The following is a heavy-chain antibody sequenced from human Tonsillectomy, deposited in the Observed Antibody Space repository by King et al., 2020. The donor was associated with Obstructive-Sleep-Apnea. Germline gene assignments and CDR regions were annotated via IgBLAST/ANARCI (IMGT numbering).Heavy chain of an antibody. D-gene: IGHD3-10*01. J-gene: IGHJ4*02. CDR3: ARMPSMVRGVIPLGFDY. V-gene: IGHV1-8*01. CDR1: GYTFTSYD. Sequence: QVQLVQSGAEVKKPGASVKVSCKASGYTFTSYDINWVRQATGQGLEWMGWMNPNSGNTGYAQKFQGRVTMTRNTSISTAYMELSSLRSEDTAVYYCARMPSMVRGVIPLGFDYWGQGTLVTVSS. CDR2: MNPNSGNT.